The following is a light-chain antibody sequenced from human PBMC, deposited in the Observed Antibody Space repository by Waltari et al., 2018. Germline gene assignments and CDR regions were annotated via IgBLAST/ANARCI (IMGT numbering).Light chain of an antibody. CDR3: QQYNRWPPIT. Sequence: EIVMTQSPATLSVSPGETATLSCRASQIVSSNVARYQKKPGQAPRLLIYDASTRATSIPAKFRGSGSGTEFTLTISSLQSEDFAVYYCQQYNRWPPITFGHGTRLEIK. CDR1: QIVSSN. V-gene: IGKV3-15*01. CDR2: DAS. J-gene: IGKJ5*01.